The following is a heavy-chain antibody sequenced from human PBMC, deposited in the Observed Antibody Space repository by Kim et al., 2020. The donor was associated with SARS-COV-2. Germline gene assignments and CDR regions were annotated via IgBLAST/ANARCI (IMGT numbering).Heavy chain of an antibody. CDR3: ARDDPSAAGTIGY. J-gene: IGHJ4*02. V-gene: IGHV3-33*01. D-gene: IGHD6-13*01. Sequence: YADSVKGRFTISRDNSKNTLYLQMNSLRAEDMAVYYCARDDPSAAGTIGYWGQGTLVTVSS.